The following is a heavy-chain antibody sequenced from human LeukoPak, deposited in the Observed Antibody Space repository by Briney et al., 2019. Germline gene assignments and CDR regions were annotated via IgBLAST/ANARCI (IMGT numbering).Heavy chain of an antibody. CDR2: ISSSGSHT. D-gene: IGHD5-24*01. J-gene: IGHJ4*02. V-gene: IGHV3-11*06. Sequence: GGSLRLSCAGSGFIFSDYFMSWIRQATGKGLEWISYISSSGSHTNYADSLKGRFTISRDNAKNSLYLQMNSLRAEDTAVYYCARDIGGYNYDYWGQGTLVTVSS. CDR1: GFIFSDYF. CDR3: ARDIGGYNYDY.